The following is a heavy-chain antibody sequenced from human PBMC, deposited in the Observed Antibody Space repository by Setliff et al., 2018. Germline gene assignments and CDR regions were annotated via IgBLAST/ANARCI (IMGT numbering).Heavy chain of an antibody. J-gene: IGHJ5*02. V-gene: IGHV4-39*07. D-gene: IGHD3-22*01. CDR2: IYYSGST. Sequence: PSETLSLTCTVSGGSISSSSYYWGWIRQPPGKGLEWIGYIYYSGSTYYNPSLKSRVTIAVDTSKNQFSLKLSSVTAADTAMYYCARDRYYYDSSGYHNWFDPWGQGTRVTVSS. CDR3: ARDRYYYDSSGYHNWFDP. CDR1: GGSISSSSYY.